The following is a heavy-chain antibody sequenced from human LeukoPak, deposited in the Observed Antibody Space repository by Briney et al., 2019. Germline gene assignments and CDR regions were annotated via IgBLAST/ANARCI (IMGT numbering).Heavy chain of an antibody. Sequence: GGSLRLSCAASGFTFSSYAMSWVRQAPGKGLEWVSAISGSGGSTYYADSVKGRFTISRDNSKNTLYLQMNRLRAEDTAVYYCAKRLADYRSAGGPFDPWGQGTLVTVSS. J-gene: IGHJ5*02. D-gene: IGHD4-11*01. V-gene: IGHV3-23*01. CDR2: ISGSGGST. CDR3: AKRLADYRSAGGPFDP. CDR1: GFTFSSYA.